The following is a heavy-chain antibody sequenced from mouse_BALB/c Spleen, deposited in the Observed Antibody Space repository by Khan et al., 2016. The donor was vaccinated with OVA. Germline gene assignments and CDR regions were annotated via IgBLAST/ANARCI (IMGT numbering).Heavy chain of an antibody. D-gene: IGHD2-13*01. J-gene: IGHJ2*01. CDR2: IYPSDSYT. V-gene: IGHV1-69*02. Sequence: QVQLQQSGAEPVRPGTSVKLSCKASGYTFTNYWINWVKQRPGQGLEWIGNIYPSDSYTNYNQKFKDKATLPVDKFSSTPYMQLSSPTSEGSAVYFCTRGDPGNFDFWGQGTTLTVSS. CDR1: GYTFTNYW. CDR3: TRGDPGNFDF.